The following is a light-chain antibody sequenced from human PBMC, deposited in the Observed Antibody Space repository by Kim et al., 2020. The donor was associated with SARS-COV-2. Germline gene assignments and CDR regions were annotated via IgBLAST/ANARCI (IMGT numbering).Light chain of an antibody. J-gene: IGLJ2*01. CDR2: YDT. V-gene: IGLV3-21*04. Sequence: VAPGKTASITCGGNNIGAKNVHWYQQKPGQAPVLVIYYDTERPSGIPERFSGSNSGNTATLTINRVEAGDEADYYCQLWDDISEQVFGGGTQLTVL. CDR3: QLWDDISEQV. CDR1: NIGAKN.